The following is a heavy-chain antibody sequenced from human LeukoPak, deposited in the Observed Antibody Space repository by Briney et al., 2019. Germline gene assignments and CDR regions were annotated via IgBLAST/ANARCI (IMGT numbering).Heavy chain of an antibody. D-gene: IGHD6-13*01. V-gene: IGHV1-18*01. J-gene: IGHJ4*02. CDR1: GYSFTNYG. CDR2: ISAYNGNP. CDR3: ARGSSYTSSWHEDY. Sequence: GASVKVSCKTSGYSFTNYGISWVRQAPGQGLEWMGWISAYNGNPIYAQKLQGRVTMSTDTSTGTAYMELRSLRSDDTAIYYCARGSSYTSSWHEDYWGQGTLVTVSS.